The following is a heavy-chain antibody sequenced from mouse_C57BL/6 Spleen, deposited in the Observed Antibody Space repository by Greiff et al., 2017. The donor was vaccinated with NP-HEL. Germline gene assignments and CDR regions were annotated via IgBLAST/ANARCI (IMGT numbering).Heavy chain of an antibody. V-gene: IGHV14-1*01. CDR1: GFNIKDYY. J-gene: IGHJ4*01. CDR3: TIQWGYAMDY. D-gene: IGHD1-3*01. CDR2: IDPEDGDT. Sequence: VHVKQSGAELVRPGASVKLSCTASGFNIKDYYMHWVKQRPEQGLEWIGRIDPEDGDTEYAPKFQGKATMTADTSSNTAYLQLSSLTSEDTAVYYCTIQWGYAMDYWGQGTSVTVSS.